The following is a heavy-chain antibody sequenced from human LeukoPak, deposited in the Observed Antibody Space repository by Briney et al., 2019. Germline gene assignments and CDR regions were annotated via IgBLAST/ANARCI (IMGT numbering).Heavy chain of an antibody. Sequence: GGSLRLSCAASGFTFSTYAMSWVRQAPGKGLEWVSVISGNGANTFYADSVKGRFTISRDNSKNTLYLLMNSLRADDTAVYYCAKLIAGSYLFDYWGQGTLVTVSS. CDR1: GFTFSTYA. CDR3: AKLIAGSYLFDY. J-gene: IGHJ4*02. V-gene: IGHV3-23*01. D-gene: IGHD1-26*01. CDR2: ISGNGANT.